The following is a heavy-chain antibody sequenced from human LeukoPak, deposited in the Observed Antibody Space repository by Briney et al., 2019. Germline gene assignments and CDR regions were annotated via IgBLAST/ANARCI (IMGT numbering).Heavy chain of an antibody. CDR3: VRHLAGAFDF. J-gene: IGHJ4*02. CDR2: VYGGGGI. V-gene: IGHV3-66*04. D-gene: IGHD6-19*01. CDR1: GFKVNNIH. Sequence: GGSLRLSCAASGFKVNNIHMSWVRQAPGRGLEWVSVVYGGGGIYYADSVQGRFTISRDNSKNTVYLHMNNLRGDDSALYYCVRHLAGAFDFWGQGTPVKVSS.